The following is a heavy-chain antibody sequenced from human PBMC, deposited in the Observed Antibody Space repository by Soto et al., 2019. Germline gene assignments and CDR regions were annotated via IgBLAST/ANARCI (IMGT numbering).Heavy chain of an antibody. Sequence: EVQLVESGGGLVQPGGSLRLSCAASGFTFSSYWMHWVRQAPGTGLVWVSRIKSDGSSTSYADSVKGRFTISRDNAKNTLYLQMNSLRAEDTAVYYCVRTSLVVAAATREDYWGQGTLVTVSS. CDR3: VRTSLVVAAATREDY. J-gene: IGHJ4*02. D-gene: IGHD2-15*01. CDR2: IKSDGSST. V-gene: IGHV3-74*01. CDR1: GFTFSSYW.